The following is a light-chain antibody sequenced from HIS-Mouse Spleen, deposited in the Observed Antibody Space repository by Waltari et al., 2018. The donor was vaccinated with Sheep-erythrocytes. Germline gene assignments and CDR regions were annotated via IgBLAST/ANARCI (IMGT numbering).Light chain of an antibody. CDR1: QSLVYSDGNTY. Sequence: DVVMTQSPLSLPVTLGQPASISCRSSQSLVYSDGNTYLNWFQQRPGQSPRRLIYKVSNRDSAVPDRFSGSGSGTDFTLKISRVEAEDVGVYYCMQGTHWLYTFGQGTKLEIK. J-gene: IGKJ2*01. CDR3: MQGTHWLYT. V-gene: IGKV2-30*01. CDR2: KVS.